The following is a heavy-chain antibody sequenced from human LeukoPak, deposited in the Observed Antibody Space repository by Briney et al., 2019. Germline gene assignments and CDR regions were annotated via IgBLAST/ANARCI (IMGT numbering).Heavy chain of an antibody. CDR1: GGSISSGSYY. D-gene: IGHD6-19*01. CDR3: ARVSAVAGIT. V-gene: IGHV4-61*02. J-gene: IGHJ4*02. Sequence: PSDTLSLTCTVSGGSISSGSYYWSWIRQPAGKGLEWIGRIYTSGSTNYNPSLKSRVTILGDMSKNQFSLKLSSVTAADTAVYYCARVSAVAGITWGQGTLVTVSS. CDR2: IYTSGST.